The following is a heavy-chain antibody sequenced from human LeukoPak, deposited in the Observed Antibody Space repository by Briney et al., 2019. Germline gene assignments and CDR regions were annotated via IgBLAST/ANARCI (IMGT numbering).Heavy chain of an antibody. CDR2: TYYRSRWFN. V-gene: IGHV6-1*01. D-gene: IGHD4-17*01. CDR1: GDSVSRNSVA. Sequence: SQTLSLTCGISGDSVSRNSVAWNWIGQSPSRGLEWLGRTYYRSRWFNDYAPSVKSRLTINPDTSKNQFSLQLNSVTPEDTAVYYCARARDYGYMYYFDYWGQGTLVTVSS. J-gene: IGHJ4*02. CDR3: ARARDYGYMYYFDY.